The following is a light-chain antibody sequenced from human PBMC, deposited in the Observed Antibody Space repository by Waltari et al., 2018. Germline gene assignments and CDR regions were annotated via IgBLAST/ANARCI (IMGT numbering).Light chain of an antibody. Sequence: QSALTQPASVSGSPGLSLTISCFGTHIDVGSSGFVSWYQQHPSKPPHLIIYEVSNRPSGISNRFPDSKSGNTASLTISGLQAENEADYYCSSYTTSSAPGVFGTGTRVTVL. CDR1: HIDVGSSGF. V-gene: IGLV2-14*01. J-gene: IGLJ1*01. CDR2: EVS. CDR3: SSYTTSSAPGV.